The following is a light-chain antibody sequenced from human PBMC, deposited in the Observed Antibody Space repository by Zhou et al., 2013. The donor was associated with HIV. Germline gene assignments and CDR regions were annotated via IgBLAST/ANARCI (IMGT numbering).Light chain of an antibody. V-gene: IGKV1-39*01. Sequence: DIQMTQSPSSLSASVGDRVTISCRASQSIDNYLNWYQQRPGKAPKLLIYSASTVQSGVPSRFSGSGYGTDFTLAISSLQPEDFATYYCQQYKTYPWTFGQGTKVEIK. CDR1: QSIDNY. CDR3: QQYKTYPWT. CDR2: SAS. J-gene: IGKJ1*01.